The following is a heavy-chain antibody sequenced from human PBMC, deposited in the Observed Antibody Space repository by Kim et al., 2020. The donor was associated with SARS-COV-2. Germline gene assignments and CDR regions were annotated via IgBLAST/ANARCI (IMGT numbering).Heavy chain of an antibody. V-gene: IGHV3-11*06. CDR3: ARDSYDYVWGSYRSYFDY. D-gene: IGHD3-16*02. Sequence: KGRFTISRDNAKNSLYLQMNSLRAEDTAVYYCARDSYDYVWGSYRSYFDYWGQGTLVTVSS. J-gene: IGHJ4*02.